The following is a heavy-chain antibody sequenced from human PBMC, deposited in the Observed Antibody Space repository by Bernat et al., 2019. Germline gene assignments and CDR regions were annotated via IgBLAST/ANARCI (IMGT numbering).Heavy chain of an antibody. CDR2: IDTNTGNP. CDR1: GYTFTDYA. J-gene: IGHJ4*02. D-gene: IGHD5-12*01. CDR3: ARSTKDKSGFFDH. V-gene: IGHV7-4-1*02. Sequence: QVQLVQSGSELKKPGASVKISCKASGYTFTDYALNWVRQAPGQGLEWVGWIDTNTGNPTYAQGFTGRFVFSLDTSVSTTYLQISSLKAEDTAVFYCARSTKDKSGFFDHWGQGTLATVSS.